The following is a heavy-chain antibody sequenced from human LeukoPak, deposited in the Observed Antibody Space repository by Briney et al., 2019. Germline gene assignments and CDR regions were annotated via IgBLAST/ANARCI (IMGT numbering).Heavy chain of an antibody. Sequence: PSENPVPHLRCLWWLHQQWWLLLELDPAATGKGLEWIGYIYHSGSTYYNPSLKSRVTISVDRSKNQFSLKLSSVTAADTAVYYCARAITMVRNEYLLDAFDVWGQGTMVTVSS. V-gene: IGHV4-30-2*01. CDR1: WLHQQWWLL. CDR2: IYHSGST. J-gene: IGHJ3*01. CDR3: ARAITMVRNEYLLDAFDV. D-gene: IGHD3-10*01.